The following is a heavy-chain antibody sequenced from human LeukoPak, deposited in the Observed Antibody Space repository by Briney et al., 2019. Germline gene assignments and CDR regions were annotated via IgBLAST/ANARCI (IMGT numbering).Heavy chain of an antibody. CDR3: ARGYRSSAYIS. V-gene: IGHV1-2*02. CDR2: INPKSGDA. CDR1: GYIFTGYY. Sequence: ASVKVSCKASGYIFTGYYIHWVRQAPGQGLEWMGWINPKSGDANYAQKFQGRITMTRDTPISAAYVELSSLTSDDTAVHYCARGYRSSAYISWGRGTLVTVSS. J-gene: IGHJ5*02. D-gene: IGHD6-13*01.